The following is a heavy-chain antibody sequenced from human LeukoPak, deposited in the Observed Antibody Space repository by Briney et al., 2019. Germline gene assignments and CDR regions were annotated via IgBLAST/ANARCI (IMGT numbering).Heavy chain of an antibody. Sequence: GGSLRLSCGASGFIFNQYCMGWVRQAPGMGPEWVSYISTSGGSTYYSASAKGRFTISRDNARNSLFLQLRRLTAEDTAVYYCARDPQGDFVWGHRFDYWGQGVLVTVSS. CDR1: GFIFNQYC. D-gene: IGHD3-16*01. V-gene: IGHV3-11*01. CDR2: ISTSGGST. CDR3: ARDPQGDFVWGHRFDY. J-gene: IGHJ4*02.